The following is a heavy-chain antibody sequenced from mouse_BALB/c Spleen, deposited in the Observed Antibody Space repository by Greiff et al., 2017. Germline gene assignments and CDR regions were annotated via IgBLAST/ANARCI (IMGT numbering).Heavy chain of an antibody. V-gene: IGHV1S56*01. D-gene: IGHD1-1*01. Sequence: VQLQQSGPELVKPGASVRISCKASGYTFTSYYIHWVKQRPGQGLEWIGWIYPGNVNTKYNEKFKGKATLTADKSSSTAYMQLSSLTSEDSAVYFCAREGTTGAMDYGGQGTSVTVSS. J-gene: IGHJ4*01. CDR3: AREGTTGAMDY. CDR2: IYPGNVNT. CDR1: GYTFTSYY.